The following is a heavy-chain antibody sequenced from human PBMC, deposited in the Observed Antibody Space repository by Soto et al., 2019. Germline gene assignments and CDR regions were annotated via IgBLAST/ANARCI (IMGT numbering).Heavy chain of an antibody. CDR2: ISSNGGST. V-gene: IGHV3-64*01. D-gene: IGHD2-2*01. CDR3: ARACCSSTSSKLGYYYMDV. J-gene: IGHJ6*03. Sequence: GGSLRLSCAASGFTFSSYAMHWVRQAPGKGLEYVSAISSNGGSTYYANSVKGRFTISRDNSKNTLYLQMGSLRAEDMAVYYCARACCSSTSSKLGYYYMDVWGKGTTVTVSS. CDR1: GFTFSSYA.